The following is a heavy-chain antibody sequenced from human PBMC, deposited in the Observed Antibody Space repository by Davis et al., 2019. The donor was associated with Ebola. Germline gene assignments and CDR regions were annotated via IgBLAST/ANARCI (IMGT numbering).Heavy chain of an antibody. CDR3: AKGRTVPLALDF. V-gene: IGHV3-9*01. CDR1: GFIVSSNY. J-gene: IGHJ4*02. D-gene: IGHD1-1*01. CDR2: LSWNSDSI. Sequence: SLKISCAASGFIVSSNYMSWVRQAPGKGLEWVSGLSWNSDSIVYADSVKGRFTISRDNAKNSLYLQMNSLRGEDTALYYCAKGRTVPLALDFWGQGTMVTVSS.